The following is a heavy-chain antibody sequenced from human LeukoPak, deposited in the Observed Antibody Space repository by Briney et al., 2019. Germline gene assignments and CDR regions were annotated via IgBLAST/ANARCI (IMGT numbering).Heavy chain of an antibody. CDR3: ARDPLGYEGPFDI. D-gene: IGHD3-16*01. CDR2: IIPIFGTA. Sequence: ASVKVSCKASGGTFSNYAISWVRQAPGQGLEWMRGIIPIFGTANYGQKFQGRVTITADKSTSTAYMELSSLRSEDTALYYCARDPLGYEGPFDIWGQGTMVTVSS. J-gene: IGHJ3*02. CDR1: GGTFSNYA. V-gene: IGHV1-69*06.